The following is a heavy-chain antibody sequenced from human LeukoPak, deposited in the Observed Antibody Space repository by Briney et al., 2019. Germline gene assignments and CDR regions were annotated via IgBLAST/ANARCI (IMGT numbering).Heavy chain of an antibody. V-gene: IGHV1-18*01. J-gene: IGHJ4*02. CDR1: GYTFTSYG. CDR3: ARVLYYDSSGYYSYYFDY. CDR2: ISAYNGNT. Sequence: ASVKVSCKAPGYTFTSYGISWVRQAPGQGLEWMGWISAYNGNTNYAQKLQGRVTMTTDTSTSTAYMELRSLRSVDTAVYYCARVLYYDSSGYYSYYFDYWGQGTLVTVSS. D-gene: IGHD3-22*01.